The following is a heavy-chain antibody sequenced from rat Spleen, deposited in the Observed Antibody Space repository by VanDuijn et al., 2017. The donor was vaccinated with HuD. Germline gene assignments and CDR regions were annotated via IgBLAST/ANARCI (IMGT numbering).Heavy chain of an antibody. D-gene: IGHD2-5*01. CDR1: GFSLTSYN. Sequence: VQLKESGPGLVQPSQTLSLTCTVSGFSLTSYNVHWVRQSPGRGLEWVASITNAAGKVHYPDSVKGRFTISRDTAQNTLYLQMNSPTSEDTATYYCTRGGYFRYWGQGVMVTVSS. CDR2: ITNAAGKV. J-gene: IGHJ2*01. CDR3: TRGGYFRY. V-gene: IGHV5-31*01.